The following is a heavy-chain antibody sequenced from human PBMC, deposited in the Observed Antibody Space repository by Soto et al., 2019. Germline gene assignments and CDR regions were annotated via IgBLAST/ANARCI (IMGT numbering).Heavy chain of an antibody. CDR2: MSYDGSNK. CDR3: AGILWLGANSDWFDP. V-gene: IGHV3-30*01. CDR1: GFTFSSFA. J-gene: IGHJ5*02. Sequence: QVPLVESGGGVVQPGRSLRLSCAASGFTFSSFAMHWVRQAPGKGLEWVAVMSYDGSNKYYADSVKGRFTISRDNSKNTLYLQMNTLTTEDTAVYYCAGILWLGANSDWFDPWGQGTLVTVSS. D-gene: IGHD3-10*01.